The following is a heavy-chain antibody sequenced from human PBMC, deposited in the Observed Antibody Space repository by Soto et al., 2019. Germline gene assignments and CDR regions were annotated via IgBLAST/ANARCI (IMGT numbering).Heavy chain of an antibody. D-gene: IGHD1-26*01. V-gene: IGHV3-30*18. CDR2: ISYDGINK. CDR1: GFTFSSYG. Sequence: QVQLVESGGGVVQPGRSLRLSCAASGFTFSSYGMHWVRPAPGKGLEWVALISYDGINKYYVDSVNGRFTISRDNSKNTLFLQMNSLRTWDTAVYYCAKDRLRGGFLTTATTNGMEVWGQGTTVTVSS. J-gene: IGHJ6*02. CDR3: AKDRLRGGFLTTATTNGMEV.